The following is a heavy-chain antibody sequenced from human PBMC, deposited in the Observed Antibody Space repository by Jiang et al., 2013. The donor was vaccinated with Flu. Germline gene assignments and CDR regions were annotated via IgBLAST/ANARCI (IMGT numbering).Heavy chain of an antibody. J-gene: IGHJ4*02. V-gene: IGHV4-34*01. D-gene: IGHD3-10*01. CDR3: ARGDFYGSGRWVY. CDR2: INHSGST. Sequence: LLKPSETLSLTCAVYGGSFSGYYWSWIRQPPGKGLEWIGEINHSGSTNYNPSLKSRVTISVDTSKNQFSLKLSSVTAADTAVYYCARGDFYGSGRWVYWGQGTLVTVSS. CDR1: GGSFSGYY.